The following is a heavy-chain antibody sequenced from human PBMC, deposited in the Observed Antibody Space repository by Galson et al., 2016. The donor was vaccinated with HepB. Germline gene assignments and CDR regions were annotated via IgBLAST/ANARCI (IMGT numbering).Heavy chain of an antibody. CDR1: GFSFSSYA. CDR2: ITGRSTST. J-gene: IGHJ3*01. D-gene: IGHD6-6*01. Sequence: SLRLSCAASGFSFSSYAMSWVRQAPGKGLEWVSTITGRSTSTYYADSVEGRFTISRDNSKSTLYLQMNGLRAEDTAVYYCAKDPQWTTSSRGAFDVWGQGTMLTVFS. CDR3: AKDPQWTTSSRGAFDV. V-gene: IGHV3-23*01.